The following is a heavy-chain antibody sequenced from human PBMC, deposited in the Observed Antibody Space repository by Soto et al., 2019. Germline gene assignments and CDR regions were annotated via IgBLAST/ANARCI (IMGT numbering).Heavy chain of an antibody. V-gene: IGHV3-30*18. D-gene: IGHD2-15*01. CDR1: GFTFSSNG. J-gene: IGHJ6*02. Sequence: QVQLVESGGGVVQPGRSLRLSCAASGFTFSSNGMHWVRQAPGKGLEWVAVISYDGSDKYYADSVKGRFTISRDNSKKTLDVHMNSLRAEDTAVDYWAKEAEGGYEGYGMDVWGQGTTVTVS. CDR3: AKEAEGGYEGYGMDV. CDR2: ISYDGSDK.